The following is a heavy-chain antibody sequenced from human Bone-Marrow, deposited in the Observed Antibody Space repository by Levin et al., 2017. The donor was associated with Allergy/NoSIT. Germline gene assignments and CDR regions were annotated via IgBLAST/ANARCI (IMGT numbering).Heavy chain of an antibody. V-gene: IGHV3-30*04. J-gene: IGHJ4*02. D-gene: IGHD1-26*01. CDR3: ARDPSRLLSGGRAEY. Sequence: QSGGSLRLSCSGSGFTFSSYAVHWVRQAPGKGLEWVAVISFRGNEKHYADSVKGRFTVSRDNSNNTASLEMHSLRLEDTAVYYCARDPSRLLSGGRAEYWGQGTLVTVSS. CDR1: GFTFSSYA. CDR2: ISFRGNEK.